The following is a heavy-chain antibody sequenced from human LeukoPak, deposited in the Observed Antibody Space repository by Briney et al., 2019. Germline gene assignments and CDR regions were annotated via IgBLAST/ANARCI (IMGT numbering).Heavy chain of an antibody. CDR1: GFTFSNYG. V-gene: IGHV3-30*18. D-gene: IGHD3-10*01. Sequence: GRSLRLSCAASGFTFSNYGMHWVRQAPGKGLEWVVVISYDGSNKYYADSVKGRFIISRDNSKNTPYLQMNSLRAEDTAVYYCANGYYYGSGSYYKEAFDIWGQGTMVTVSS. CDR3: ANGYYYGSGSYYKEAFDI. CDR2: ISYDGSNK. J-gene: IGHJ3*02.